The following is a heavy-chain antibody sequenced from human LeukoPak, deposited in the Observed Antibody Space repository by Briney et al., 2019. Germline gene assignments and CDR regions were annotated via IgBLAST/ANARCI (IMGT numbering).Heavy chain of an antibody. D-gene: IGHD3-22*01. Sequence: GGSLRLSCAASGFTFDDYAMHWVRQAPGKGLEWASLISGDGGSTYYADSVKGRFTISRDNSKNSLYLQMNSLRTEDTALYYCAKDNYYDSSGYSATFDYWGQGTLVTVSS. CDR1: GFTFDDYA. CDR3: AKDNYYDSSGYSATFDY. CDR2: ISGDGGST. V-gene: IGHV3-43*02. J-gene: IGHJ4*02.